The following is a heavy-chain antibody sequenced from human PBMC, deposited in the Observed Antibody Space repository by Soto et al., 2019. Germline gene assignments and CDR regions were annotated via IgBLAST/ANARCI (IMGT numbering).Heavy chain of an antibody. J-gene: IGHJ6*02. CDR3: ASDGMPYATGSIQIRAKYGIDV. D-gene: IGHD3-10*01. CDR1: GVSVSSGGYY. CDR2: IYYRGST. V-gene: IGHV4-31*03. Sequence: QVQLQESGPGVVKPSQTLSLTCTVSGVSVSSGGYYWTWIRQYPGKGLEWIGYIYYRGSTYYNPSLKRRVTISGDTSQYQFAVRLSVVTAWDTAVYYCASDGMPYATGSIQIRAKYGIDVWGHGTTVTGSS.